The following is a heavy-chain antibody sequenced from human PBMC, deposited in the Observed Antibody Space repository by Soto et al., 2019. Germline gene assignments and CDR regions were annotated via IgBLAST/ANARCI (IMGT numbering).Heavy chain of an antibody. CDR1: GYTFTSYA. J-gene: IGHJ4*02. CDR3: ARDCGGDCYADDY. Sequence: QVPLVQSGAEVKKPGASVKVSCKASGYTFTSYAMHWVRQAPGQRLEWMGWINAGNGNTKYSQKFQGRVTITRDTSASTAYMELSSLRSEDTAVYYCARDCGGDCYADDYWGQGTLVTVSS. V-gene: IGHV1-3*01. CDR2: INAGNGNT. D-gene: IGHD2-21*02.